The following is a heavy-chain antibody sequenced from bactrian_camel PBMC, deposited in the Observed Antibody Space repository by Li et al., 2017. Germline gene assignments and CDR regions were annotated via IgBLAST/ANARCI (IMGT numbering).Heavy chain of an antibody. J-gene: IGHJ4*01. CDR2: LHTRGGGK. Sequence: HVQLVESGGGSVQPGGSLTLSCAASGIGYSRTCLGWFRQVAGKKREGVAALHTRGGGKVYADSVKGRFTISRGGPMNDMTLQMDSLEPEDTGMYYCAAGPLRSCSALPNKWGQGTQVTVS. V-gene: IGHV3S1*01. D-gene: IGHD1*01. CDR1: GIGYSRTC. CDR3: AAGPLRSCSALPNK.